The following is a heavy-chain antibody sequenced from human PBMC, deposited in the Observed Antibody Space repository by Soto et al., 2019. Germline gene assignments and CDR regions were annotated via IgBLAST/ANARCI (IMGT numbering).Heavy chain of an antibody. V-gene: IGHV4-39*01. Sequence: PSETLSLTCTVSGGSITSPYYWDWIRQPPGKGLEWIGSVFYGGNTYYNPSLRSRVIMSVDTSKNQFSLKLSSVTAADTAVYYCARGAGIVATIGCFDYWGQGTLVTVSS. J-gene: IGHJ4*02. CDR2: VFYGGNT. D-gene: IGHD5-12*01. CDR1: GGSITSPYY. CDR3: ARGAGIVATIGCFDY.